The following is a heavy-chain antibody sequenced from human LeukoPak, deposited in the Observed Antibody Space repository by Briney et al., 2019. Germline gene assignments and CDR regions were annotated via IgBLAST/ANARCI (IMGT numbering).Heavy chain of an antibody. V-gene: IGHV4-61*02. CDR3: AKLATRGGIDY. CDR1: GGAISRGSYY. CDR2: IYNSGST. Sequence: SQTLSLTCVVSGGAISRGSYYWNWIRQPAGKGLEWMGRIYNSGSTNYNPSLKSRATISIDTSKNQFSLRLSSLTAADTAVYYCAKLATRGGIDYWGQGTLVTVSS. J-gene: IGHJ4*02. D-gene: IGHD6-6*01.